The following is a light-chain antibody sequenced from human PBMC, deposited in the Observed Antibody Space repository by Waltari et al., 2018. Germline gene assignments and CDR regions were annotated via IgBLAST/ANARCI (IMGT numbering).Light chain of an antibody. CDR1: QSVLYSTNNKNH. Sequence: DIVMTQSPDSLAVSLGERATINCKSSQSVLYSTNNKNHLAWYQQKPGQPPKLLIYWASTRESGVPDRVSGSGSGTDFTLTISSLQAEDVAVYYCQQYYSPPYTFGQGTKLEIK. CDR3: QQYYSPPYT. CDR2: WAS. J-gene: IGKJ2*01. V-gene: IGKV4-1*01.